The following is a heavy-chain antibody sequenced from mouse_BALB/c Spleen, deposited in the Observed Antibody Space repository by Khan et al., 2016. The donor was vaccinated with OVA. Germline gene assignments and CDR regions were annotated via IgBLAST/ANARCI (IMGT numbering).Heavy chain of an antibody. V-gene: IGHV5-6*01. CDR1: GFTFSNYG. CDR2: VSTGGGYT. D-gene: IGHD1-1*01. CDR3: ARLAYYYDSEGFAY. Sequence: EVELVESGGDLVKPGGSLKLSCAASGFTFSNYGMSWVRQTPDKRLEWVATVSTGGGYTYYPDSVKGRFTISRYNAKTTLYLQMSSLKSEDTAMFYCARLAYYYDSEGFAYWGQGTLVTVSA. J-gene: IGHJ3*01.